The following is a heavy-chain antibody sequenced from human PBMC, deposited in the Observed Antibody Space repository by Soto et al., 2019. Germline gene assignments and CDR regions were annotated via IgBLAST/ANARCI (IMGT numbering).Heavy chain of an antibody. CDR3: ARDIASRRFDY. V-gene: IGHV3-33*01. CDR1: GFTFRNHG. J-gene: IGHJ4*02. D-gene: IGHD6-6*01. Sequence: QPGGSLRLSCEAAGFTFRNHGMHWVRQAPGKGLEWVAVIWYDGSDEYYGDSVKGRFTISRDNSKNTLFLQMNSLRVEDTAMYFCARDIASRRFDYLGQGTLVTVSS. CDR2: IWYDGSDE.